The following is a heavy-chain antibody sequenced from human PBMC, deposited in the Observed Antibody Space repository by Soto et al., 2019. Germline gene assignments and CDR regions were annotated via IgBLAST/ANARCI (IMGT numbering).Heavy chain of an antibody. CDR2: VSGNGDVT. J-gene: IGHJ4*01. D-gene: IGHD4-17*01. CDR1: GFTFSDFA. Sequence: EVQLSESGGGLAQPGGSLRLSCEGSGFTFSDFAISWVRQAPGKGLEWVSVVSGNGDVTRYAECVQGRFATSRDNSKNTMFLQMNSLTAEATAIYYCAKDGIQTVTFDYWGRGTLVTVSS. V-gene: IGHV3-23*01. CDR3: AKDGIQTVTFDY.